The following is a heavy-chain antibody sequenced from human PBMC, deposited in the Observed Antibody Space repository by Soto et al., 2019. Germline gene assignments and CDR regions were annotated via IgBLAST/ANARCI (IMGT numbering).Heavy chain of an antibody. CDR3: ARGYYXGSGSYYLDHYYYGMDV. Sequence: PSETLSLTCTVSGGSISSYYWSWIRQPAGKGLEWIGRIYTSGSTNYNPSLKSRVTMSVDTSKNQFSLKLSSVTAADTAVYYCARGYYXGSGSYYLDHYYYGMDVWGQGTTVTVSS. CDR2: IYTSGST. J-gene: IGHJ6*02. D-gene: IGHD3-10*01. CDR1: GGSISSYY. V-gene: IGHV4-4*07.